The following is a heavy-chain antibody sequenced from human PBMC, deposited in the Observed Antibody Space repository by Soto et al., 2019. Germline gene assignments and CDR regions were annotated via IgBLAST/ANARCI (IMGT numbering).Heavy chain of an antibody. V-gene: IGHV4-61*01. CDR1: GGSISSSSYY. Sequence: SETLSLTCTVSGGSISSSSYYWIWIRQPPGKGLEWIGYIYYSGSTNYNPSLKSRVTISVDTSKNQFSLKLSSVTAADTAVYYCARGEYYYYMDVWGKGTTVTVSS. CDR3: ARGEYYYYMDV. CDR2: IYYSGST. J-gene: IGHJ6*03.